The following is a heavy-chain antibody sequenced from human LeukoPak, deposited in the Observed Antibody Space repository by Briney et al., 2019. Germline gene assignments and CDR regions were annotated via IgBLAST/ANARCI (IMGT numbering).Heavy chain of an antibody. CDR2: ISTDGSST. CDR1: GFTFSSYW. D-gene: IGHD1-26*01. Sequence: PGGSLRLSCAASGFTFSSYWIHWVRQAPGKGLVCVSRISTDGSSTNYADSVKGRFTISRDNAKNTLYLQMNSLRAEDTAVYYCARSYPFDYWGQGTLVTVSS. CDR3: ARSYPFDY. J-gene: IGHJ4*02. V-gene: IGHV3-74*01.